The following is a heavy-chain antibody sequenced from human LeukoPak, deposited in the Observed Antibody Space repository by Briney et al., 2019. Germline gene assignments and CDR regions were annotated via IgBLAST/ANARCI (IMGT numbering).Heavy chain of an antibody. D-gene: IGHD3-10*01. V-gene: IGHV4-61*02. CDR3: AREGGSGSMGVFDY. CDR1: GDSISSGDYY. CDR2: ISSSGST. J-gene: IGHJ4*02. Sequence: SETLSLTCTVSGDSISSGDYYWSWIRQPAGKGLEWIGRISSSGSTNYNPSLKSRVTISVDTSKNQFSLKLSSVTAADTAVYYCAREGGSGSMGVFDYWGQGTLVTVSS.